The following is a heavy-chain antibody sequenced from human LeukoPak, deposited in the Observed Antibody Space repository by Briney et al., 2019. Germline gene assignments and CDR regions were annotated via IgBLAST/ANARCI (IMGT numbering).Heavy chain of an antibody. Sequence: PSETLSLTCTVSGGSISSTNYYWGWIRQPPGKGLEWIGSIYYSGSTYYNPSLKSRVTISVDTSKNHFSLKLSSVTAADTAVYYCARLSRSYYDSSGYYFDAFDIWGQGTMVTVSS. CDR1: GGSISSTNYY. D-gene: IGHD3-22*01. CDR3: ARLSRSYYDSSGYYFDAFDI. V-gene: IGHV4-39*07. CDR2: IYYSGST. J-gene: IGHJ3*02.